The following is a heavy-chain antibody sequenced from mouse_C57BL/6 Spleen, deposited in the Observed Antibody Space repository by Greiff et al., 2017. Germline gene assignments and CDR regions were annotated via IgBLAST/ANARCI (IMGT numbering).Heavy chain of an antibody. CDR3: ARDDYDKGYAMDY. CDR2: IYPGSGST. CDR1: GYTFTSYW. D-gene: IGHD2-4*01. J-gene: IGHJ4*01. V-gene: IGHV1-55*01. Sequence: QVQLQQPGAELVKPGASVKMSCKASGYTFTSYWITWVKQRPGQGLAWIGDIYPGSGSTNYNEKFKSKATLTVDTSSSTAYMQLSSRTSEDSAVYYCARDDYDKGYAMDYWGQGTSVTVSS.